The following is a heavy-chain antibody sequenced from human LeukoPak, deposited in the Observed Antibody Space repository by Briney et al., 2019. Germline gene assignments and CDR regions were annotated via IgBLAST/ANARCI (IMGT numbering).Heavy chain of an antibody. CDR2: INPNSGGT. Sequence: ASVKVSCKASGYTFTSYYMHWVRQAPGQGLEWMGRINPNSGGTNYAQKFQGRVTMTRDTSISTAYMELSRLRSDDTAVYYCARDTVVVLGMDVWGQGTTVTVSS. CDR1: GYTFTSYY. J-gene: IGHJ6*02. V-gene: IGHV1-2*06. CDR3: ARDTVVVLGMDV. D-gene: IGHD2-2*01.